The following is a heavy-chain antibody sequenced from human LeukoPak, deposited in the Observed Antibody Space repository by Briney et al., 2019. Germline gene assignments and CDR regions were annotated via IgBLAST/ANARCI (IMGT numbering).Heavy chain of an antibody. D-gene: IGHD3-16*02. CDR1: GGSFSGYY. J-gene: IGHJ4*02. CDR2: IKHSGST. Sequence: SETLSLTCAVYGGSFSGYYWSWIRQPPGKGLEWMGEIKHSGSTNYNPSLKSRVTISVDTSKNQFSLKLSSVTAADTAVYYCARNGVYVWGSYRYTLTRFDYWGQGTLVTVSS. V-gene: IGHV4-34*01. CDR3: ARNGVYVWGSYRYTLTRFDY.